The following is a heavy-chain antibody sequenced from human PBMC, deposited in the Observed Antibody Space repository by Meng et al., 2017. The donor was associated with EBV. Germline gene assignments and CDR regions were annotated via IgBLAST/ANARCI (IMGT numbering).Heavy chain of an antibody. CDR1: CDSLCSIAYY. CDR2: MHYSRDA. V-gene: IGHV4-30-4*01. Sequence: QRHEWSQGPCKASQTPSLTSVVSCDSLCSIAYYRSCIRRAPWKGLQWLEYMHYSRDAHDNPSLKSRITRSVDASKNQFSLNLSSVTAADTSVYYCARARRSGGVKLDYWGQGTLVTVSS. J-gene: IGHJ4*02. D-gene: IGHD3-16*01. CDR3: ARARRSGGVKLDY.